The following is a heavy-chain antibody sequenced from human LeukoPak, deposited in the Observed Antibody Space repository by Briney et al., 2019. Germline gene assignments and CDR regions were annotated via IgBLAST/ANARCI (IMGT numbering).Heavy chain of an antibody. Sequence: GGSLRLSCAASGFTFSSYGMHWVRQAPGKGLEWVSSISSSSSYIYYADSVKGRFTISRDNAKNSLYLQMNSLRAEDTAVYYCARDSPETGASLDYWGQGTLVTVSS. V-gene: IGHV3-21*01. D-gene: IGHD7-27*01. CDR1: GFTFSSYG. J-gene: IGHJ4*02. CDR3: ARDSPETGASLDY. CDR2: ISSSSSYI.